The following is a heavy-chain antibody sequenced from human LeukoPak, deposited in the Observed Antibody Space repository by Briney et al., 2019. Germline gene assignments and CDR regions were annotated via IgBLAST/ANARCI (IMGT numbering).Heavy chain of an antibody. V-gene: IGHV3-11*05. J-gene: IGHJ5*02. CDR2: ISSSSSYT. Sequence: GGSLRLSCAASGFTFSDYCMRWMRQAPGKGLAWVSYISSSSSYTNYADSVKGRFTISRDNAKNSLYLQMNSLRAEDTAVYYRARVSRYCSSTSCYDWFDPWGQGTLVTVSS. CDR3: ARVSRYCSSTSCYDWFDP. D-gene: IGHD2-2*01. CDR1: GFTFSDYC.